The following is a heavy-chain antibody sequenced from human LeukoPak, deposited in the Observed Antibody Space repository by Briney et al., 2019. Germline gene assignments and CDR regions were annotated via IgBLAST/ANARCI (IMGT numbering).Heavy chain of an antibody. D-gene: IGHD1-7*01. Sequence: GESLKISCKGSGYSFTSYWIGCVRQMPGKGLEWMGIIYHGDSDTRYSPSFQGQVTISADKPISTAYLQWSSLKASDTAMYYCARHGQGGFKTGTTRWFDPWGQGTLVTVSS. CDR3: ARHGQGGFKTGTTRWFDP. CDR1: GYSFTSYW. J-gene: IGHJ5*02. CDR2: IYHGDSDT. V-gene: IGHV5-51*01.